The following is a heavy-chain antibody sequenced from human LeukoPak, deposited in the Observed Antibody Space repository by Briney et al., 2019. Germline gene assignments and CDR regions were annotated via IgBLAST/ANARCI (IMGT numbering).Heavy chain of an antibody. Sequence: SETLSLTCTVSGGAISSYYWSWIRQPPGKGLEWIGYIYYSGSTNYNPSLKSRVTIPVDTSKNQFSLKLSSVTAADTAVYYCARGHPSPFDYWGQGTLVTVSS. CDR2: IYYSGST. V-gene: IGHV4-59*08. J-gene: IGHJ4*02. CDR3: ARGHPSPFDY. CDR1: GGAISSYY.